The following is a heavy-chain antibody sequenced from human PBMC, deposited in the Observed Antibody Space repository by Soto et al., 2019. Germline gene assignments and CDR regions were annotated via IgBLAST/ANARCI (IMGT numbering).Heavy chain of an antibody. CDR2: ISGSGTDT. Sequence: VQLLESGGGLVNPGGSLRLSCAASTFSFTNFAMSWVRQAPGKGLEWVSAISGSGTDTYYADSVKGRFIISRDRSNNTVYLQMNRLTPQDTATYFCVREPISMVRANNWFDPWGQGTLVIVSS. J-gene: IGHJ5*02. D-gene: IGHD3-10*01. CDR3: VREPISMVRANNWFDP. V-gene: IGHV3-23*01. CDR1: TFSFTNFA.